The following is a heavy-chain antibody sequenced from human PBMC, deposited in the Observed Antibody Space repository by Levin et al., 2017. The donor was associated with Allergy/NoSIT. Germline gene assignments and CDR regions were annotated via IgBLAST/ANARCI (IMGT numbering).Heavy chain of an antibody. V-gene: IGHV3-23*01. D-gene: IGHD2-8*01. CDR1: GFTLRPFA. J-gene: IGHJ6*02. CDR2: LSPTGNT. CDR3: SRYCITSACTGYFFGMDV. Sequence: PGASVKVSCAASGFTLRPFALTWVRQAPGKGLEWVSILSPTGNTYYADSVKGRFTISTDNSDNTLHLQMNSLRADDTAIYFCSRYCITSACTGYFFGMDVWGQGTAVTVSS.